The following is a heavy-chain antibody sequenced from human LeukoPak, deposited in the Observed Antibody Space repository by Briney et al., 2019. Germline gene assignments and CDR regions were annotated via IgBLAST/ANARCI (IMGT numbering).Heavy chain of an antibody. CDR2: ISGSGGST. D-gene: IGHD6-13*01. CDR3: AKDAYSSSWYSVVVPAFDY. V-gene: IGHV3-23*01. J-gene: IGHJ4*02. Sequence: GGSLRLSCAASGFTFSSYAMSWVRQAPGKGLEWVSAISGSGGSTYYADSVKGRFTISRDNSKNTLYLQMNSLRAEDTAVYYCAKDAYSSSWYSVVVPAFDYWGQGTLVTVSS. CDR1: GFTFSSYA.